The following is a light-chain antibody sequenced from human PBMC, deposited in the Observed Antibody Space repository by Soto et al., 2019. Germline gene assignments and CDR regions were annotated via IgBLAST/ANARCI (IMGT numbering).Light chain of an antibody. CDR3: QQSFNAPVT. CDR1: QSISTF. CDR2: GAS. J-gene: IGKJ4*01. V-gene: IGKV1-39*01. Sequence: DIQMTQSPSSLSASVGDNVIITCRASQSISTFLNWYQQSPGKAPKLLIYGASSLRSGVPSRFIGSGSGTDFTLSINSLRPEDFATYYCQQSFNAPVTFGGGTKVEI.